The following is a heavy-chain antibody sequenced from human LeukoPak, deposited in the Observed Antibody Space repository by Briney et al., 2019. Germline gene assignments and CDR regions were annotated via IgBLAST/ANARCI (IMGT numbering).Heavy chain of an antibody. CDR1: GFTFSIYG. CDR2: ITRGGNT. J-gene: IGHJ4*02. Sequence: PGTSLRLSCAASGFTFSIYGMHWVRQAPGKGLEWVSSITRGGNTYYADSVKGRFTISRDNSESTLYLLMNSLRAEDTAVYYCAKETHDFWSPSDYWGQGTLVTVSS. V-gene: IGHV3-23*01. CDR3: AKETHDFWSPSDY. D-gene: IGHD3-3*01.